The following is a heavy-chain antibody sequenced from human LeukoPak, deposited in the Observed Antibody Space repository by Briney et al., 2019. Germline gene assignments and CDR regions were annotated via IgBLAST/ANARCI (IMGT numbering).Heavy chain of an antibody. Sequence: PGGSLRLSCAASGFTFSSYGMHWVRQAPGKGLEWVAVISFDGSSKDYAQSVKGRFTISRDNSKNTLYLQMNSLRAEDTAVYYCAKDAAPYYYYYYMDVWGKGTTVTISS. CDR2: ISFDGSSK. CDR3: AKDAAPYYYYYYMDV. J-gene: IGHJ6*03. CDR1: GFTFSSYG. V-gene: IGHV3-30*18.